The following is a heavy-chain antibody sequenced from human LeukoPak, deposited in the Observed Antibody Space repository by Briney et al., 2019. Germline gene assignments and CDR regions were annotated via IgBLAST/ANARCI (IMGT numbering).Heavy chain of an antibody. CDR1: GFTFDDYG. V-gene: IGHV3-20*04. CDR3: ARTSDGDWFDP. D-gene: IGHD4-17*01. Sequence: GGSLRLSCAASGFTFDDYGMSWVRQGPGKGLEWVSGINWNGGNTGYADSVKGRFTIFRDNAKNSLYLEMDSLRVEDTALYYCARTSDGDWFDPWGQGTLVTVSS. J-gene: IGHJ5*02. CDR2: INWNGGNT.